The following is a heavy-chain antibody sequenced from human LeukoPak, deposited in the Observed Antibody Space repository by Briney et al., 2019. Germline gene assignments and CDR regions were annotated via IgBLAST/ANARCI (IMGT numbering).Heavy chain of an antibody. CDR3: ARDRAANQDWVEFDP. CDR2: IRDSGEA. D-gene: IGHD3/OR15-3a*01. J-gene: IGHJ5*02. V-gene: IGHV3-23*01. CDR1: GFTLSTYA. Sequence: RPGGSLRLSCAASGFTLSTYAMSWVRQAPGKGLEWVGLIRDSGEAFYADFARGRFAISRDESENTLYLQMNSLRVEDTAVYFCARDRAANQDWVEFDPWGQGTPVIVSS.